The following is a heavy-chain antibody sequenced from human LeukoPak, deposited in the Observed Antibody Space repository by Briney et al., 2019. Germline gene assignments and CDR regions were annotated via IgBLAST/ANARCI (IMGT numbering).Heavy chain of an antibody. J-gene: IGHJ4*02. CDR3: ARVGDSSGYLFDY. CDR1: GYSISSGYY. Sequence: SETLSLTCTVSGYSISSGYYWGWIRQPPGKGLEWIGSIYYSGSTYYNPSLKSRVTISVDTSKNQFSLKLSSVTAADTAVYYCARVGDSSGYLFDYWGQGTLVTVSS. CDR2: IYYSGST. D-gene: IGHD3-22*01. V-gene: IGHV4-38-2*02.